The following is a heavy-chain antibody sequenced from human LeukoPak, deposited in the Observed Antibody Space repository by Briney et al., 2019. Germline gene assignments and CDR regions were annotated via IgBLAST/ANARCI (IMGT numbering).Heavy chain of an antibody. D-gene: IGHD4-17*01. J-gene: IGHJ6*03. CDR2: IYYSGST. V-gene: IGHV4-59*01. Sequence: SETLSLTCTVSGGSISSYYWRWIRQPPGKGLEWVGYIYYSGSTNYNPPLKSRVTISVDTSKNQFSLKLSSVTAADTAVYYCARGSGDYLYYYYYYMDVWGKGTTITVSS. CDR3: ARGSGDYLYYYYYYMDV. CDR1: GGSISSYY.